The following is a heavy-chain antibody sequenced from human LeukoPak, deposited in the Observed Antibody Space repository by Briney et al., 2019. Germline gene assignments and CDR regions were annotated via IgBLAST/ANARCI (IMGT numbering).Heavy chain of an antibody. D-gene: IGHD3-10*01. CDR2: VYYNGGT. CDR3: ARGVQVWSGYYFDF. CDR1: GGPISTYY. V-gene: IGHV4-59*01. J-gene: IGHJ4*02. Sequence: SETLSLTCTVSGGPISTYYWTWIRQPPGRGLEWIGYVYYNGGTNYNPSLKSRVIMSVDTSKDQFSLKLSSVTTADTAVYYCARGVQVWSGYYFDFWGQGTLVTVSS.